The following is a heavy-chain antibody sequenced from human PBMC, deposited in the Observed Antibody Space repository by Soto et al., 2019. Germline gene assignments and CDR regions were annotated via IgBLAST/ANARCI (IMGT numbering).Heavy chain of an antibody. J-gene: IGHJ4*02. CDR2: IYYSGST. D-gene: IGHD6-19*01. CDR1: GGSISSYY. CDR3: ARQVGGWAPWYFDY. V-gene: IGHV4-59*08. Sequence: QVQLQESGPGLVKPSETLSLTCTVSGGSISSYYWSWIRQPPGKGLEWIGYIYYSGSTNYNPSLRRRVTRSVDTSKHQFSLQLRSVTAADTAVYYCARQVGGWAPWYFDYWGQGTLVTVSS.